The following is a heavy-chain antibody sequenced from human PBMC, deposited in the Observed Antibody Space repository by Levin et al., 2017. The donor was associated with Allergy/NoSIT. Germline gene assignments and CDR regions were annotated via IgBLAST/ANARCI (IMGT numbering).Heavy chain of an antibody. J-gene: IGHJ6*02. Sequence: SETLSLTCAVYGGSFSGYYWSWIRQPPGKGLEWIGEINHSGSTNYNPSLKSRVTISVDTSKNQFSLKLSSVTAADTAVYYCARDGRYSYGRTDYYYYGMDGWGQGTTVTVSS. V-gene: IGHV4-34*01. CDR1: GGSFSGYY. D-gene: IGHD5-18*01. CDR3: ARDGRYSYGRTDYYYYGMDG. CDR2: INHSGST.